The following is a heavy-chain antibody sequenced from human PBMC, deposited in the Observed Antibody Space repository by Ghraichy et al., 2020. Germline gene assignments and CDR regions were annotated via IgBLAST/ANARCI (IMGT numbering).Heavy chain of an antibody. CDR3: ARRPITIYGVVIIPHLFDY. V-gene: IGHV4-34*01. J-gene: IGHJ4*02. CDR1: GGSFSKYY. CDR2: VSHSGNT. Sequence: SETLSLTCAVYGGSFSKYYWSWIRQPPGKGLEWIGEVSHSGNTTYNPSLASRVTVSVDTSKNQLSLKLSSVTAADTAVYYCARRPITIYGVVIIPHLFDYWGQGTLVTVSS. D-gene: IGHD3-3*01.